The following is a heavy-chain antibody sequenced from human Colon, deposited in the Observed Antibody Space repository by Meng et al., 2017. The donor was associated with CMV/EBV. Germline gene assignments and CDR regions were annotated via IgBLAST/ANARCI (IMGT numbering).Heavy chain of an antibody. CDR1: GFTFSSYA. J-gene: IGHJ6*02. V-gene: IGHV3-23*01. CDR2: ISGSGGST. D-gene: IGHD2-2*02. Sequence: GESLKISCAASGFTFSSYAMSWVRQAPGKGLEWVSAISGSGGSTYYADSVKGRFTISRDNSKNTLYLQMNSLGAEDTAVYYCAKYIVVVPAAIKLTYYYGMDVWGQGTTVTVSS. CDR3: AKYIVVVPAAIKLTYYYGMDV.